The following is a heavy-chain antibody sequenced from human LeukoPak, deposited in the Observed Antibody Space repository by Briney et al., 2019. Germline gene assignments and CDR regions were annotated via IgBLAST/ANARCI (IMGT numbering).Heavy chain of an antibody. CDR1: GFTFSSYA. CDR2: ISYDGSNK. J-gene: IGHJ4*02. V-gene: IGHV3-30-3*01. Sequence: GGSLRLSCAASGFTFSSYAMHWVRQAPGKGLEWVAVISYDGSNKYYADSVKGQFTISRDNSKNTLYLQMNSLRTEDTAVYYCARDPGWMSYDSSGYYPRDWGQGTLVTVSS. D-gene: IGHD3-22*01. CDR3: ARDPGWMSYDSSGYYPRD.